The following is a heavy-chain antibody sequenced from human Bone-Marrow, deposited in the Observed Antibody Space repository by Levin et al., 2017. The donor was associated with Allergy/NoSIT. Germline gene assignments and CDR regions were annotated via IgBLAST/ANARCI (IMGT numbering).Heavy chain of an antibody. V-gene: IGHV4-30-4*08. CDR1: GGSISSEDDY. J-gene: IGHJ6*02. CDR3: ARVFFGTGSHDDRGLDV. D-gene: IGHD3-22*01. Sequence: SETLSLTCTVSGGSISSEDDYWTWIRQSPGKGLEWIGNVYFSGFTYYNPSLKSRVTMSADTSKNQFSLNLRSVTAADTAVYFCARVFFGTGSHDDRGLDVWGQGTTVTVSS. CDR2: VYFSGFT.